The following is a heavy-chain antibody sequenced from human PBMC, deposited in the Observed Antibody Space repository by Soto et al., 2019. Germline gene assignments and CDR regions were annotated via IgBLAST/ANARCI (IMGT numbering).Heavy chain of an antibody. CDR1: GYTFTSYG. CDR3: ARDLSPLHYDSSGYYPFDY. Sequence: ASVKVSCKASGYTFTSYGISWVRQAPGQGLEWMGWISAYNGNTTYAQKLQGRVTMTTDTSTSTAYMELRSLRSDDTAVYYCARDLSPLHYDSSGYYPFDYWGQGTLVTVSS. CDR2: ISAYNGNT. V-gene: IGHV1-18*01. J-gene: IGHJ4*02. D-gene: IGHD3-22*01.